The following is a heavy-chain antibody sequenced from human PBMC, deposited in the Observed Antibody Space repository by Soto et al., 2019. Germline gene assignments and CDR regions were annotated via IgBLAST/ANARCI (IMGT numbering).Heavy chain of an antibody. CDR1: GFTFSSYG. CDR3: ARENYGSGSYRPHYYMDV. CDR2: IWYDGSNK. D-gene: IGHD3-10*01. V-gene: IGHV3-33*01. Sequence: GGSLRLSCAASGFTFSSYGMHWVRQAPGKGLEWVAVIWYDGSNKYYADSVKGRFTISRDNSKNTLYLQMNSLRAEDTAVYYCARENYGSGSYRPHYYMDVWGKRTTVTVS. J-gene: IGHJ6*03.